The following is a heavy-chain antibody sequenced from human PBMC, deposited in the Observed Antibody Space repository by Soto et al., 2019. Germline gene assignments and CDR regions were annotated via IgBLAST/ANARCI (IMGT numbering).Heavy chain of an antibody. CDR2: IIPIFGTA. CDR3: ARGLIYYSNTEDYFDY. V-gene: IGHV1-69*01. D-gene: IGHD4-4*01. CDR1: GGTFSSYA. Sequence: QVQLVQSGAEVKKPGSSVKVSCTASGGTFSSYAISWVRQAPGQGLEWMGGIIPIFGTANYAQKFQGRVTITADESTSTAYMELSSLRSEDTAVYYCARGLIYYSNTEDYFDYWGQGTLVTVSS. J-gene: IGHJ4*02.